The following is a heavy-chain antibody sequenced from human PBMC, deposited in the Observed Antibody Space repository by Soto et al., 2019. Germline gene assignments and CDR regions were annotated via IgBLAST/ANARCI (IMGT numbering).Heavy chain of an antibody. CDR3: AKDRGGFTSGWEFFDF. D-gene: IGHD6-19*01. V-gene: IGHV3-23*04. CDR1: GFTFSSYS. CDR2: ISGNGATT. J-gene: IGHJ4*02. Sequence: EVQLVESGGGLVQPGGSLRLSCAASGFTFSSYSMNWVRQAPGKGLEWVASISGNGATTYYAASGKGRFTFSRDNSKNTVHLQMNSLRGEDTAVYYCAKDRGGFTSGWEFFDFWGQGTLVTVPS.